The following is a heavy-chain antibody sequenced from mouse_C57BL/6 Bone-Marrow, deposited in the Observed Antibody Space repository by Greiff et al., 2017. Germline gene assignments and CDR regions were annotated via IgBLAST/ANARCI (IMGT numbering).Heavy chain of an antibody. J-gene: IGHJ3*01. CDR1: GYSITSGYY. V-gene: IGHV3-6*01. CDR2: ISYDGSN. Sequence: EVKLQESGPGLVKPSQSLSLTCSVTGYSITSGYYWNWIRQFPGNKLEWMGYISYDGSNNYNPSLKNLISITRDTSKNQFFLKLNSVTTEDTATYYCARDGYDFAYWGQGTLVTVSA. CDR3: ARDGYDFAY. D-gene: IGHD2-2*01.